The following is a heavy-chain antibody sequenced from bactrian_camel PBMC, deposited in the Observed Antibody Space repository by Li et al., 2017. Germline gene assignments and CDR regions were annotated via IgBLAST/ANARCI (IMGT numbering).Heavy chain of an antibody. J-gene: IGHJ4*01. CDR1: GLTSSSSSSMC. CDR2: MSTGGGRT. D-gene: IGHD6*01. V-gene: IGHV3S63*01. CDR3: AVLSQFNHCRGVVVGIWQQYAS. Sequence: HVQLVESGGGSAQAGGSPRLSCAASGLTSSSSSSMCMAWFRQAPGKEREWVAGMSTGGGRTSYVDAVKGRFTISQDTANNTLDLQIDSLQPEDTAMYYCAVLSQFNHCRGVVVGIWQQYASWGQGTQVTVS.